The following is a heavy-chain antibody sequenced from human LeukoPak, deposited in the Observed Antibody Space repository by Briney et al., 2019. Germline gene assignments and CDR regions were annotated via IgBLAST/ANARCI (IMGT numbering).Heavy chain of an antibody. V-gene: IGHV3-74*01. CDR3: ASSPDYYYMDV. Sequence: GGSLRLSCAASGFTFSSYWMHWVRQAPGKGLVWVSRINSDGSSTSYADSVKGRFTISRDNAKNTLYLQMNSLRAEDTAVYYCASSPDYYYMDVWGKGTTVTVSS. J-gene: IGHJ6*03. CDR1: GFTFSSYW. CDR2: INSDGSST.